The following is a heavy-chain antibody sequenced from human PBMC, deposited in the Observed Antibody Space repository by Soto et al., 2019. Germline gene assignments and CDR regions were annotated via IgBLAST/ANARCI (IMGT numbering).Heavy chain of an antibody. J-gene: IGHJ3*02. CDR1: GFTFSSYA. D-gene: IGHD3-10*01. CDR3: ARAYYYGSGSYGDAFDI. CDR2: ISSNGGST. Sequence: GGSLRLSCAASGFTFSSYAMHWVRQAPGKGLEYVSAISSNGGSTYYANSVKGRFTISRDNSKNTLYLQMGSLRAEDMAVYYCARAYYYGSGSYGDAFDIWGQGTMVTVSS. V-gene: IGHV3-64*01.